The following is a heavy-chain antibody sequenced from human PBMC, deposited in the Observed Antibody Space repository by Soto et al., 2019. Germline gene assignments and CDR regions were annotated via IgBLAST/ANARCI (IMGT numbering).Heavy chain of an antibody. D-gene: IGHD4-17*01. CDR2: ISVNGGTT. Sequence: GGSLRLSCAASGFTFSNYAMSWVRQAPGKGLEWVSAISVNGGTTYYADSVKGRFTISRDNSMNILYLQMNTLRAEDTAIYYCAKATTLTTKVSYDSWGQGTLVTVSS. CDR3: AKATTLTTKVSYDS. V-gene: IGHV3-23*01. J-gene: IGHJ4*02. CDR1: GFTFSNYA.